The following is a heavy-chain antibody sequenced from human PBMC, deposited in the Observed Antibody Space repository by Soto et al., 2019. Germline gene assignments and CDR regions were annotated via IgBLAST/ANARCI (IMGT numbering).Heavy chain of an antibody. Sequence: GSLILSFAASGLTFSSYNMNLVRQAPGKGLEWVSSISGSSSYIYYADSVKGRFTISRDNAKNSLYLQMNSLRAEDTAVYYCARVVYYDSSGYQYWGQGTLVTVSS. J-gene: IGHJ4*02. D-gene: IGHD3-22*01. V-gene: IGHV3-21*01. CDR3: ARVVYYDSSGYQY. CDR1: GLTFSSYN. CDR2: ISGSSSYI.